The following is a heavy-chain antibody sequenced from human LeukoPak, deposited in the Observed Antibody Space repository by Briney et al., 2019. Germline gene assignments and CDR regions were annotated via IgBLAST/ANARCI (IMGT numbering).Heavy chain of an antibody. Sequence: PGGSLRLSCAASGFTFSSYGMHWVRQAPGKGLEWVAFIRYDGSNKYYADSVKGRFTISRDNSKKTLSLQMNNLRVEDTAVYYCTRVQFQWFDPWGQGTLVTVSS. CDR2: IRYDGSNK. J-gene: IGHJ5*02. CDR1: GFTFSSYG. D-gene: IGHD6-19*01. V-gene: IGHV3-30*02. CDR3: TRVQFQWFDP.